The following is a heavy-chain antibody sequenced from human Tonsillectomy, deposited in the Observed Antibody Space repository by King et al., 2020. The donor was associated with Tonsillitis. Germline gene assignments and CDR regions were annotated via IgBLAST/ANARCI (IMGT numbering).Heavy chain of an antibody. CDR1: GYTFTSFT. D-gene: IGHD6-13*01. CDR2: INVGNDNT. J-gene: IGHJ4*02. CDR3: ARGDMAAPFLNYFDY. Sequence: KESGASVKVSCKASGYTFTSFTIHWVRQAPRQRLEWMGWINVGNDNTKYSQKFQGRVAITRDTSASTACMELSSLRSEDTAIYYCARGDMAAPFLNYFDYWGQGTLVTVSS. V-gene: IGHV1-3*01.